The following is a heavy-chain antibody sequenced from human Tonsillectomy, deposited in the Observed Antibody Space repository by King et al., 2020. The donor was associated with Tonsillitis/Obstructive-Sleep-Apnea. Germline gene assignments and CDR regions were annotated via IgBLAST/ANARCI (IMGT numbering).Heavy chain of an antibody. D-gene: IGHD5-24*01. CDR2: ISGSGGST. CDR1: GFTFSSYA. V-gene: IGHV3-23*04. CDR3: AKVGDGGWDYYYYGMDV. Sequence: QLVQSGGGLVQPGGSLRLSCAASGFTFSSYAMSWVRQAPGKGLEWVSAISGSGGSTYYADSVKGRFTISRDNSKNTLYLQMNSLRAEDTAVYYCAKVGDGGWDYYYYGMDVWGQGTTVAVSS. J-gene: IGHJ6*02.